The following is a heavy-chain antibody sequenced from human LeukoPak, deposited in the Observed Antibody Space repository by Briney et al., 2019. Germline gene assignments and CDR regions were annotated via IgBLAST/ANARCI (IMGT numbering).Heavy chain of an antibody. V-gene: IGHV3-21*01. D-gene: IGHD4-17*01. CDR1: GFTFSTFA. CDR2: ISSGSSAI. CDR3: ARGHTAVTRHFDF. J-gene: IGHJ4*02. Sequence: GGSLRLSCAASGFTFSTFAMTWVRQAPGKGLEWVSIISSGSSAIFSADALKGRFTISRDDAKNLLYLDMNSLRAEDTAVYYCARGHTAVTRHFDFWGQGTLVTVSS.